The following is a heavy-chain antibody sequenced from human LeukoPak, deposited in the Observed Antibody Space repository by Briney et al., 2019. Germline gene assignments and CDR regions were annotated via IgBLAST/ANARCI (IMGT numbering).Heavy chain of an antibody. CDR1: GLPFSRDW. CDR2: INSDGTST. D-gene: IGHD3-9*01. J-gene: IGHJ4*02. V-gene: IGHV3-74*01. CDR3: ARMASGFTGY. Sequence: GGSLRLTCAASGLPFSRDWMHWVRQAPGKGLVWVSRINSDGTSTIYADSVKGRFTISRDNAKNTLYLQMNSLRAEDTAVYYWARMASGFTGYWGQGTLVTVSS.